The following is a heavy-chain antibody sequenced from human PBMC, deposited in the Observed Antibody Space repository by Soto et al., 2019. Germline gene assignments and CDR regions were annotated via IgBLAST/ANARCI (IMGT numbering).Heavy chain of an antibody. D-gene: IGHD6-19*01. V-gene: IGHV6-1*01. CDR2: TYYRSKWYN. J-gene: IGHJ4*02. Sequence: SQTLSLTCAISGDSVSSTTVAWDWIRQSPSRGLEWLGRTYYRSKWYNNYAESVKSRITINPDTPKNQFSLQLNSVTPDDTAVYYCTRVKGSVSGRYYFDYWGQGTVVTVSS. CDR1: GDSVSSTTVA. CDR3: TRVKGSVSGRYYFDY.